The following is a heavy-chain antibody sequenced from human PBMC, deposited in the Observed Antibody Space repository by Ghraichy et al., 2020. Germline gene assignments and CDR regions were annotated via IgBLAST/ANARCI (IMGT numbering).Heavy chain of an antibody. CDR3: ARDPVAAAGTGDDYYGMDV. V-gene: IGHV3-7*01. J-gene: IGHJ6*02. Sequence: GGSLRLSCAASGFTFSSYWMSWVRQAPGKGLEWVANIKQDGSEKYYVDSVKGRFTISRDNAKNSLYLQMNSLRAEDTAVYYCARDPVAAAGTGDDYYGMDVWGQGPTVTVSS. D-gene: IGHD6-13*01. CDR2: IKQDGSEK. CDR1: GFTFSSYW.